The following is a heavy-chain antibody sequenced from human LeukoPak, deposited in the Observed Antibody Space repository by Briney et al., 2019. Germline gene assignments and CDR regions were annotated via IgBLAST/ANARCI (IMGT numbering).Heavy chain of an antibody. J-gene: IGHJ4*02. D-gene: IGHD2-2*01. CDR3: AKEESGVPAAN. Sequence: PGGSLRLSCVASGFTFTRYVMGWVRQAPGKGPEWVSAISGSGGNTYYADSVKGRFTISRDNSKNTLYLQMNSLRAEDTAIYYCAKEESGVPAANWGQGTLVIVSS. CDR1: GFTFTRYV. V-gene: IGHV3-23*01. CDR2: ISGSGGNT.